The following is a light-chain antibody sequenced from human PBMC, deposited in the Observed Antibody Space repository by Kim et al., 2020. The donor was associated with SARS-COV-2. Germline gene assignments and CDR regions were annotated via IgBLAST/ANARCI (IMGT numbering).Light chain of an antibody. Sequence: SASLGDRVTINCRASQSINSYLNWYHQKLGKAPKLLISVASSLQSGVPTRFSGSRSGTDFTLTISSVQPEDSGTYFCQQSHSVPLTFGGGTKLEI. V-gene: IGKV1-39*01. J-gene: IGKJ4*01. CDR1: QSINSY. CDR2: VAS. CDR3: QQSHSVPLT.